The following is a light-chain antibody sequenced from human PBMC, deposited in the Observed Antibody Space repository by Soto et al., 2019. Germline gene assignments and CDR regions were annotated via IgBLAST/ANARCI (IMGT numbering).Light chain of an antibody. V-gene: IGKV3-20*01. CDR2: GAS. J-gene: IGKJ1*01. Sequence: EIVLTQSPGTLSLSPGERATLSCRASQSVSSIYLAWYQQKPSQAPRLLIYGASSRATGIPDRFSGSGSETDFTLTISRLEPEDFAVYYCQQYGSLSVTFGQGTKVEIK. CDR3: QQYGSLSVT. CDR1: QSVSSIY.